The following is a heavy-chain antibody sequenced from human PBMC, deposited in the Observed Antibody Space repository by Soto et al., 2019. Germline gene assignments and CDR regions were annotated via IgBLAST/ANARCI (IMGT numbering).Heavy chain of an antibody. CDR1: CGSISRSSYS. V-gene: IGHV4-39*01. Sequence: SETLSLTCTGSCGSISRSSYSWAWIRQPPGKGLEWIGTLYYSGNTYYNPSLKSRVTISVDTSKNQFSLKLSSVTAADTAVYYCATRQGGSYNWFDPWGQGTLVTVSS. J-gene: IGHJ5*02. CDR3: ATRQGGSYNWFDP. D-gene: IGHD2-15*01. CDR2: LYYSGNT.